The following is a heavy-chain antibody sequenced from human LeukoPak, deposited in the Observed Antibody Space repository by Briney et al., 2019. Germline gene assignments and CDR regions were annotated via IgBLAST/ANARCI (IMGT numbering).Heavy chain of an antibody. V-gene: IGHV4-59*01. CDR2: IHYSGST. CDR3: ARGGWPDY. Sequence: SETLSLTCTVSGGSISGYYWSWIRQSPGKGLEWIGYIHYSGSTNYNPSLKSRVTISVDTSKNQFSLKLSSVTAADTAVYYCARGGWPDYWGQGTLVTVSS. D-gene: IGHD6-19*01. J-gene: IGHJ4*02. CDR1: GGSISGYY.